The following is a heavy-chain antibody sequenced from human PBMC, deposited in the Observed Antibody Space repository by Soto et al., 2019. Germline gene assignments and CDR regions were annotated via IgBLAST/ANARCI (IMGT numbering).Heavy chain of an antibody. D-gene: IGHD6-13*01. V-gene: IGHV4-30-4*01. J-gene: IGHJ6*02. CDR1: GGSIRNGDYY. CDR2: VYYSGTT. Sequence: SETLSLTCTVSGGSIRNGDYYWGWIRQPPGKGLEWIGYVYYSGTTYSHPSLNSRVSISVDTSENQFSLSLKSVTAADTAVYYCARVESSSWGLPKYYAMDVRGQGTTVTVS. CDR3: ARVESSSWGLPKYYAMDV.